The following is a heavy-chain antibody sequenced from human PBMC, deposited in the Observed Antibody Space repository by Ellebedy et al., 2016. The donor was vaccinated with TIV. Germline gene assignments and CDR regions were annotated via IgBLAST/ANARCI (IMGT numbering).Heavy chain of an antibody. V-gene: IGHV6-1*01. Sequence: SQTLSLTCAISGDSVSSNSAAWNWLRQSPSRGLEWLGRTYYRSKWYNDYAVSVKSRITINPDTSKNQFSLQLNSVTPEDTAVYYCARDSYSSGWGFDYWGQGTLVTVSS. CDR1: GDSVSSNSAA. CDR2: TYYRSKWYN. D-gene: IGHD6-19*01. J-gene: IGHJ4*02. CDR3: ARDSYSSGWGFDY.